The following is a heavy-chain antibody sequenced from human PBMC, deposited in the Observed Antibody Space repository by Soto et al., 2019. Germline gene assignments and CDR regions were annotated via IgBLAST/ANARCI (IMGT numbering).Heavy chain of an antibody. D-gene: IGHD6-13*01. CDR3: ARGVYSSSWHGENY. V-gene: IGHV1-18*01. Sequence: QVQLVQSGPEVKKPGASVKVSCKASGYTFTSYGISWVRQVPGQGLEWMGWISGYNGNTDYGERFQGRVTMTTDTSTSTAYMELRSLTSDDTAVYYCARGVYSSSWHGENYWGQGTLVTVSS. CDR2: ISGYNGNT. J-gene: IGHJ4*02. CDR1: GYTFTSYG.